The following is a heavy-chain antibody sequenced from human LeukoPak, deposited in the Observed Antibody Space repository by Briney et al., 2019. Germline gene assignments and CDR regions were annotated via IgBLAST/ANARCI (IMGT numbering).Heavy chain of an antibody. D-gene: IGHD1-1*01. Sequence: ASVKVSCKASGYTFTSYDINWVRQATGQGLEWMGWMNPNSGNTGYAQKFQGRVTMARNTSISTAYMELSSLRSEDTAVYYCARETGTTRPFDYWGQGTLVTVSS. J-gene: IGHJ4*02. CDR3: ARETGTTRPFDY. CDR1: GYTFTSYD. V-gene: IGHV1-8*01. CDR2: MNPNSGNT.